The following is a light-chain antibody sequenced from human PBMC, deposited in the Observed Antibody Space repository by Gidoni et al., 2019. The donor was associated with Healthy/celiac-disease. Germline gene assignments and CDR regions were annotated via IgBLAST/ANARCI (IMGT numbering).Light chain of an antibody. Sequence: EIVLTQSPGTLSLSPGERATLSCRASQSVSSSYLAWYQQKPGTAPRLLIYGASSRATGIPDRFSGSGSGTDFTLTISRLEPEDFAVYYCQQYGSSPPWTFGQGTKVEIK. CDR1: QSVSSSY. CDR2: GAS. J-gene: IGKJ1*01. CDR3: QQYGSSPPWT. V-gene: IGKV3-20*01.